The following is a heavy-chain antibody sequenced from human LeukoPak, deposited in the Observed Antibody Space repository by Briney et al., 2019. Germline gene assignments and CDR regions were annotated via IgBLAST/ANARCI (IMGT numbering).Heavy chain of an antibody. J-gene: IGHJ6*02. CDR1: GFTFSSYS. V-gene: IGHV3-21*01. CDR3: ARGRCSSTSCYPVYYYYYYGMDV. Sequence: GGSLRLSCAASGFTFSSYSMNWVRQAPGKGLEWVSSISSSSSYIHYADSVKGRFTISRDNAKNSLYLQMNSLRAEDTAVYYCARGRCSSTSCYPVYYYYYYGMDVWGQGTTVTVSS. CDR2: ISSSSSYI. D-gene: IGHD2-2*01.